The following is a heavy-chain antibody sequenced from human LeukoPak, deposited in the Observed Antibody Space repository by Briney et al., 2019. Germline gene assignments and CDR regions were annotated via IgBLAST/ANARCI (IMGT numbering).Heavy chain of an antibody. CDR3: AKGPQWELRYDWFDP. D-gene: IGHD1-26*01. CDR1: GFTFDDYA. V-gene: IGHV3-9*01. Sequence: GRSLRLSCAASGFTFDDYAVHWVRQAPGKGLEWVSGISWNSGSIGYADSVKGRFTISRDNAKNSLYLQMNSLRAEDTALYYCAKGPQWELRYDWFDPWGQGTLVTVSS. J-gene: IGHJ5*02. CDR2: ISWNSGSI.